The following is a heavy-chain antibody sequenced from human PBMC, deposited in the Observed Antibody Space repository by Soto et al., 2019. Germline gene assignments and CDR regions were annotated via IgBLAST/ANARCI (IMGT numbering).Heavy chain of an antibody. J-gene: IGHJ4*02. Sequence: PGGSLRLSCAASGFTVSNSWVGWGRQNQGRGLEWVGRIKSKTDGGTTYYAAPVKGRFTISRDDSKNTLYLQINSLKTEDTAVYYCTTVGYYDSSRLCSGYCGQRILVTGSS. D-gene: IGHD3-22*01. CDR3: TTVGYYDSSRLCSGY. CDR1: GFTVSNSW. V-gene: IGHV3-15*01. CDR2: IKSKTDGGTT.